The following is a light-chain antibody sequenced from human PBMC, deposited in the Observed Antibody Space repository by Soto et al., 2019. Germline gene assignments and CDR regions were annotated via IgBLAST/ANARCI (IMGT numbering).Light chain of an antibody. CDR3: SSYTTLSPHV. Sequence: QSALTQPASVSGSPGQSITISCTGTSSDVGGYNYVSWYQQHPGQAPKLMIYDVRNRPSGVSNRFSGSKSVNTASLTISGLQAEDEADYYCSSYTTLSPHVFGTGTKVPVL. CDR2: DVR. CDR1: SSDVGGYNY. V-gene: IGLV2-14*03. J-gene: IGLJ1*01.